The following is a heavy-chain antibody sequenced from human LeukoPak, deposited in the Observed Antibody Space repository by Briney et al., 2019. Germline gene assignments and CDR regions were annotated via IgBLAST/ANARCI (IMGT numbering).Heavy chain of an antibody. D-gene: IGHD6-19*01. Sequence: SETLSLTCTVSGGSISSYYWSWIRQPPGKGLEWIGYIYYSGSTNYNPSLKSRVTMSADTSKNQFSLKLTSVTAADTAVYYCARETEKQWQYWGQGTMATVSS. CDR3: ARETEKQWQY. J-gene: IGHJ3*01. CDR1: GGSISSYY. CDR2: IYYSGST. V-gene: IGHV4-59*12.